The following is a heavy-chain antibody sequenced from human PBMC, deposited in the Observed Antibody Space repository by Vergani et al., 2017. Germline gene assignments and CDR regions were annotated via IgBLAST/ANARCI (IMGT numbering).Heavy chain of an antibody. D-gene: IGHD2-21*02. Sequence: QITLKESGPTLVKPTQTLTLTCTFSGFSLTTRGVAVGWIRQPQGKALELLAIVFWDDDKCYSPSLRNRVTITRDTSRNQVVLTMTNIDPVDTATYYCTHGPDGSVGHCDDDCWGEGTLVTVSS. CDR3: THGPDGSVGHCDDDC. J-gene: IGHJ4*01. CDR2: VFWDDDK. V-gene: IGHV2-5*02. CDR1: GFSLTTRGVA.